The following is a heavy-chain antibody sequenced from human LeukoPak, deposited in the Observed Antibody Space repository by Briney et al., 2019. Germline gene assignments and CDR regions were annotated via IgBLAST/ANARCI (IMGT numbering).Heavy chain of an antibody. V-gene: IGHV4-30-4*02. CDR1: GGSISSGDYY. J-gene: IGHJ4*02. CDR2: IYYSGST. Sequence: SETLSLTCTVSGGSISSGDYYWSWIRQPPGKGLEWIGYIYYSGSTYYNPSLKSRVTISVDTSKDQFSLKLSSVTAADTAVYYCARDSGYSSGWYDYWGQGTLVTVSS. CDR3: ARDSGYSSGWYDY. D-gene: IGHD6-19*01.